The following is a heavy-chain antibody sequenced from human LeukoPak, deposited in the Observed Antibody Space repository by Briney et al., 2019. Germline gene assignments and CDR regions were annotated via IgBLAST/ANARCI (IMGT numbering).Heavy chain of an antibody. J-gene: IGHJ5*02. CDR3: AREEGSSSWLQGWFDP. CDR1: GGSFSGYY. CDR2: IYTSGST. V-gene: IGHV4-4*07. D-gene: IGHD6-13*01. Sequence: SETLSLTCAVYGGSFSGYYWSWIRQPAGKGLEWIGRIYTSGSTNYNPSLKSRVTMSVDTSKNQFSLKLSSVTAADTAVYYCAREEGSSSWLQGWFDPWGQGTLVTVSS.